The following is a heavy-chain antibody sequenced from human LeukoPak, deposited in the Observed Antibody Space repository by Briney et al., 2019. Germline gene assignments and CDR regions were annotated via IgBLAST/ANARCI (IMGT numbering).Heavy chain of an antibody. V-gene: IGHV4-34*01. CDR1: GGSFSDYY. Sequence: SETLSLTCAVYGGSFSDYYWSWIRQPPGKGLEWIGEINHSGSTNYNPSLKSRVTISVDTSKNQFSLKLSSVTAADTAVYYCASTAVAGTRGFDYWGQGTLVTVSS. J-gene: IGHJ4*02. CDR2: INHSGST. CDR3: ASTAVAGTRGFDY. D-gene: IGHD6-19*01.